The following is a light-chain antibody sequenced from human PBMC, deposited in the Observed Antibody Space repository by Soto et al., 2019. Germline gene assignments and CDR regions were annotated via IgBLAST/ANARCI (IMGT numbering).Light chain of an antibody. V-gene: IGKV1-17*02. CDR3: LQDQAYPWT. CDR1: QDIRYN. Sequence: QMTQSPSSLSASVGARVTITCRASQDIRYNLGWYQQRPGKAPERLVFDTFTLASGVPSRFSGSGSGTEFTLTIANLQPEDVATYYCLQDQAYPWTFGQGTKVDLK. J-gene: IGKJ1*01. CDR2: DTF.